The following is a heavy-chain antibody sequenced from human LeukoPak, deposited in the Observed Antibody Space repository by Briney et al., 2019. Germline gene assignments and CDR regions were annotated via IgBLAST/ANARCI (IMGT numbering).Heavy chain of an antibody. CDR2: ISSSSTI. V-gene: IGHV3-48*04. Sequence: GGSLRLSCAASGFTFSNYGLHWVRQAPGKGLEWVSYISSSSTIYYADSVKGRFTISRDNAKNSLYLQMNSLRAEDTAVYYCASSYSSGWSYDYWGQGTLVTVSS. J-gene: IGHJ4*02. D-gene: IGHD6-19*01. CDR1: GFTFSNYG. CDR3: ASSYSSGWSYDY.